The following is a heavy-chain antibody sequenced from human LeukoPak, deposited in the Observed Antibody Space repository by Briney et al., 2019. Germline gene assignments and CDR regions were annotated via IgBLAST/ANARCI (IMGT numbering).Heavy chain of an antibody. V-gene: IGHV3-74*03. CDR1: GFTFNRYW. D-gene: IGHD6-13*01. Sequence: GGSLRLSCAASGFTFNRYWMHWVRQAPGKGLVWVSHINTDGSSTTYADSVKGRFTISRDNAKNTLYLQMNSLRAEDTAVYYCASPRSSWYVDQYFQDWGQGTLVTVSS. J-gene: IGHJ1*01. CDR3: ASPRSSWYVDQYFQD. CDR2: INTDGSST.